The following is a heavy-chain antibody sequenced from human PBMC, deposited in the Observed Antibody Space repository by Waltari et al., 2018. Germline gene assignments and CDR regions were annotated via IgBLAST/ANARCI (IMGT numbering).Heavy chain of an antibody. J-gene: IGHJ4*02. CDR1: GGSISSYY. D-gene: IGHD3-22*01. CDR2: IYYSGST. V-gene: IGHV4-59*01. CDR3: ARGTPYYYDSSGYYLPTNFDY. Sequence: QVQLQESGPGLVKPSETLSLTCTVSGGSISSYYWSWIRQPPGKGLEWIGYIYYSGSTNYNPSLKSRVTISVDTSKNQFSLKLSSVTAADTAVYYCARGTPYYYDSSGYYLPTNFDYWGQGTLVTVSS.